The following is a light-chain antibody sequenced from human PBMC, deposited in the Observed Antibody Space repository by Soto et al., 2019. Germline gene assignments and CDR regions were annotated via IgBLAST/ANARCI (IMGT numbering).Light chain of an antibody. CDR2: ASF. J-gene: IGKJ2*01. Sequence: DLQMTQSPSSLSVSVGDRVTITCRASQSIASFLNWYQQKPGKAPKLLIYASFNLQSGVPSRFSGSGSGTDFTLTISSLQPEDFATYYCQQSYITPYTFGQGTILEIK. V-gene: IGKV1-39*01. CDR3: QQSYITPYT. CDR1: QSIASF.